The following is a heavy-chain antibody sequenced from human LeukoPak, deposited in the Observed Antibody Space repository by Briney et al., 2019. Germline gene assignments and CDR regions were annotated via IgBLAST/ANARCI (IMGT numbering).Heavy chain of an antibody. D-gene: IGHD6-13*01. V-gene: IGHV3-7*01. CDR2: IKQDGREK. CDR1: GFTFSNYW. Sequence: RGSLRLSCAGSGFTFSNYWMSWVRQAPGKGPEWVANIKQDGREKHYVDSVKGRFTTSRDNAKSSLYLQMNSLRAEDTALYYCTRDEAAATNWGQGTLVTVSS. J-gene: IGHJ4*02. CDR3: TRDEAAATN.